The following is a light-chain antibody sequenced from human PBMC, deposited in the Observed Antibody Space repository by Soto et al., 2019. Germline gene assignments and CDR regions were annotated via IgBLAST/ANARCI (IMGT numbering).Light chain of an antibody. CDR2: DAS. Sequence: AIQLTQSPSSLSASVGDRVTITCRASQDISSALAWYQQKPGKAPKLLVNDASSLESGVPSRFSGSGSGADFTLTISSLQPEDFATYYCQHFNNYPTFGQGTRLEIK. V-gene: IGKV1D-13*01. J-gene: IGKJ5*01. CDR3: QHFNNYPT. CDR1: QDISSA.